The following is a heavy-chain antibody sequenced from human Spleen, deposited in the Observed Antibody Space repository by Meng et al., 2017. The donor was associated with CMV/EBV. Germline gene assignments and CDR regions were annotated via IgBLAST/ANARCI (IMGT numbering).Heavy chain of an antibody. CDR1: ASIFNGYY. V-gene: IGHV1-2*02. Sequence: ASASIFNGYYLHWVRQAPGQGLEWMGCINPSSGDTKYAQKFQGRVTMTRDTSINTVYMELSRLTSDDTAVYFCSSRYYDGTANDFDYWGRGTLVTVSS. CDR3: SSRYYDGTANDFDY. J-gene: IGHJ4*02. CDR2: INPSSGDT. D-gene: IGHD3-16*01.